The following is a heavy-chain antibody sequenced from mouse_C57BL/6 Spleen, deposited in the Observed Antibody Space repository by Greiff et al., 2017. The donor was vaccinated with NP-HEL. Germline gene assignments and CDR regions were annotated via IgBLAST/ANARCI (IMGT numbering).Heavy chain of an antibody. CDR1: GYSITSGYY. J-gene: IGHJ2*01. V-gene: IGHV3-6*01. D-gene: IGHD2-2*01. Sequence: EVQLQQSGPGLVKPSQSLSLTCSVTGYSITSGYYWNWIRQFPGNKLEWMGYISYDGSNNYNPSLKNRISITRDTSKNQFFLKLNSVTTEDTATYYCAREGRVYYGDDDYFDYWGQGTTLTVSS. CDR3: AREGRVYYGDDDYFDY. CDR2: ISYDGSN.